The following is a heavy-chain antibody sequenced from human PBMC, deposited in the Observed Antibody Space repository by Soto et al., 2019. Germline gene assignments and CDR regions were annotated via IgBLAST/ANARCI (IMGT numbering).Heavy chain of an antibody. CDR1: GFTFSLYS. D-gene: IGHD5-18*01. V-gene: IGHV3-48*04. CDR3: AVPWYRAYSPDAFDI. Sequence: GGSLRLSCAASGFTFSLYSMNWVRQAPGKGLEWVSCISSSTTTIYYADSVKGRFTISRDNAKNSLYLQMNSLRAEDTAVYYCAVPWYRAYSPDAFDIWGQGTMVTVSS. J-gene: IGHJ3*02. CDR2: ISSSTTTI.